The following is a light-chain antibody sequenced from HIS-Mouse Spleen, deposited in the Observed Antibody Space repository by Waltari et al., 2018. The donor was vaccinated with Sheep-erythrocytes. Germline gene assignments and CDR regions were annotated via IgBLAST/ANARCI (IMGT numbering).Light chain of an antibody. Sequence: NFMLTQPHSVSESPGKKVTISCTRSSGSIASNYVHWYQQRPGSAPTTVIYEDNQRPSGVPDRFSGSIDSSSNSASLTISGLKTEDEADYYCQSYDSSNPVVFGGGTKLTVL. V-gene: IGLV6-57*04. CDR3: QSYDSSNPVV. CDR1: SGSIASNY. J-gene: IGLJ2*01. CDR2: EDN.